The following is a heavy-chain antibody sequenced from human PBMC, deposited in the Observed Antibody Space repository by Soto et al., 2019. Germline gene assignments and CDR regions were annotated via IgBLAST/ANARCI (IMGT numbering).Heavy chain of an antibody. Sequence: EVQLFDSGGGLVQPGGSLRLSCEASGFTFSNYAINWVRQAPGKGLEWVLGISGGGDNTYYADSVQGRFTISRDNSKNTVFLQMHSLRAEDTAVYYCAKERLARGFDYWGQGTLVTVSS. CDR2: ISGGGDNT. CDR1: GFTFSNYA. V-gene: IGHV3-23*01. CDR3: AKERLARGFDY. J-gene: IGHJ4*02.